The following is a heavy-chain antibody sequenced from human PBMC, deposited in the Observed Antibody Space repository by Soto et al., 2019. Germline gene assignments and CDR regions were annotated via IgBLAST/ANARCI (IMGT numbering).Heavy chain of an antibody. V-gene: IGHV3-21*02. CDR3: ARVLGSGLNWLDP. CDR1: GFTFRSFG. D-gene: IGHD3-10*01. J-gene: IGHJ5*02. Sequence: EVQLVESGGGLVKPGGSLRLSCAASGFTFRSFGINWVRQAPGKGLEWVSSISSHSDYIYYADSVKGRFSISRDNAKNSVSLQMNSLRAEDTAVYYCARVLGSGLNWLDPWGQGTLVTVSS. CDR2: ISSHSDYI.